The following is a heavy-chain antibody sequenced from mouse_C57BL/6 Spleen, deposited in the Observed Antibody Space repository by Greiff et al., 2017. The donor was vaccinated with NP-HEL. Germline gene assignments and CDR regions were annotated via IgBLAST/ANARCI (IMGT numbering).Heavy chain of an antibody. CDR2: IRNKANGYTT. J-gene: IGHJ4*01. Sequence: EVQRVESGGGLVQPGGSLSLSCAASGFTFTDYYMSWVRQPPGKALEWLGFIRNKANGYTTEYSASVKGRFTISRDNSQSILYLQMNALRAEDSATYYCARCKGQLRYYAMDYWGQGTSVTVSS. D-gene: IGHD3-2*02. V-gene: IGHV7-3*01. CDR1: GFTFTDYY. CDR3: ARCKGQLRYYAMDY.